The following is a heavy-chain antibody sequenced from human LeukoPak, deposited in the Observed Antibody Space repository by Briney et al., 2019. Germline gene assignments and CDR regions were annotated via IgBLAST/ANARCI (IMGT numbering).Heavy chain of an antibody. CDR3: ARDTFGSFDY. J-gene: IGHJ4*02. CDR1: GFTFNTYA. D-gene: IGHD3-16*01. V-gene: IGHV3-30*03. Sequence: GRSLRLSCAASGFTFNTYAMHWVRQAPGKGLEWVAVVSHDESQKYYADSVKGGFTISRDNSRNTLYLQMNSLRAEDTAVYYCARDTFGSFDYWGQGTLVTVSS. CDR2: VSHDESQK.